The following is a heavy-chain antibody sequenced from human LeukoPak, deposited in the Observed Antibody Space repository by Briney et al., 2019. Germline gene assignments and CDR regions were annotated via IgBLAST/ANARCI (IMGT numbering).Heavy chain of an antibody. V-gene: IGHV3-13*01. CDR2: IGTGRDT. CDR3: AREIGPSPNGWDAFDI. D-gene: IGHD6-19*01. J-gene: IGHJ3*02. Sequence: GGSLRLSYVASGFIFSSYDMHWVRQTTGRGLEWVSAIGTGRDTYYLDSVKGRFTISREDAKNSLYLQMNSLSAGDTAVYYCAREIGPSPNGWDAFDIWGQGTMVTVSS. CDR1: GFIFSSYD.